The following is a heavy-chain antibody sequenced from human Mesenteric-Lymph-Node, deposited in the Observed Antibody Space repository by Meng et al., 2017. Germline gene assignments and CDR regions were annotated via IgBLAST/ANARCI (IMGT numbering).Heavy chain of an antibody. J-gene: IGHJ3*02. CDR3: AMVFPRELRLRYAFDI. CDR2: ISSSSSYI. CDR1: GFTFSSYS. D-gene: IGHD1-26*01. Sequence: GESLKISCEASGFTFSSYSMNWVRQAPGKGLEWVSSISSSSSYIYYADSVKGRFTISRDNAKNSLYLQMNSLRAEDTAVYYCAMVFPRELRLRYAFDIWGQGTMVTVSS. V-gene: IGHV3-21*01.